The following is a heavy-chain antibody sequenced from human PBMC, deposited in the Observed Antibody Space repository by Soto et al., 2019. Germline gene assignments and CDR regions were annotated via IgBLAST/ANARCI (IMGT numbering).Heavy chain of an antibody. Sequence: QITLKESGPTLVKPTQTLTLTCTFSGFSLSTSGVGVGWIRQPPGKALEWLALVYWDDEKRYSPSLKSRLTITKDTSKNQVILTKTHMDPADTATYYCARRPKLASITARPGWFDPWGQGTLVTVSS. J-gene: IGHJ5*02. V-gene: IGHV2-5*02. CDR2: VYWDDEK. CDR1: GFSLSTSGVG. D-gene: IGHD6-6*01. CDR3: ARRPKLASITARPGWFDP.